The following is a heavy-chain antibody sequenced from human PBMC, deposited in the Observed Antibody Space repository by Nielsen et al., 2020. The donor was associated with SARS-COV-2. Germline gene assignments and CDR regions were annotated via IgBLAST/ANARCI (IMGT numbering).Heavy chain of an antibody. D-gene: IGHD4-17*01. Sequence: WLRQSPSRDLEWLGRTYYRSKWYNDYAVSVKSRITINPDTSKNQFSLHLNSVTPEDTAVYYCARARGAYGDYYYYYYTDVWGKGTTVTVSS. CDR3: ARARGAYGDYYYYYYTDV. CDR2: TYYRSKWYN. J-gene: IGHJ6*03. V-gene: IGHV6-1*01.